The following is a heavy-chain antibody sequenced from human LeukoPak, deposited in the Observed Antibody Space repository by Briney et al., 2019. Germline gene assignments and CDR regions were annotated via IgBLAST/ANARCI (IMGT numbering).Heavy chain of an antibody. Sequence: ASVKVPCKASGYTFTGYYMHWVRQAPGQGLEWMGWINPNSGGTNYAQKFQGRVTMTRDTSISTAYMELSRLRSDDTAVYYCARDPSSTSNWFDPWGQGTLVTVSS. D-gene: IGHD2-2*01. CDR2: INPNSGGT. V-gene: IGHV1-2*02. J-gene: IGHJ5*02. CDR1: GYTFTGYY. CDR3: ARDPSSTSNWFDP.